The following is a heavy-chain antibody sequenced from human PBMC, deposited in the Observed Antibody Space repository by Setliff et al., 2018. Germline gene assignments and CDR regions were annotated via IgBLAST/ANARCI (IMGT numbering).Heavy chain of an antibody. V-gene: IGHV4-39*01. CDR3: ARTGTYRYFDY. CDR1: GASISSGTYY. D-gene: IGHD1-1*01. CDR2: IHYRGTT. Sequence: PSETLSLTCTVSGASISSGTYYWAWIRQPPGKGLEWIGRIHYRGTTYSNASLASRLTISDDTAKNQFSLKLTSVTAADTAVYYCARTGTYRYFDYWGQGTQVTVSS. J-gene: IGHJ4*02.